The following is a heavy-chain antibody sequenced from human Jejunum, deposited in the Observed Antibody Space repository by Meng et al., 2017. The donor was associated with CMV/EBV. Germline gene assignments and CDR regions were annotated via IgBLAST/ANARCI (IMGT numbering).Heavy chain of an antibody. CDR2: NSYSGGT. D-gene: IGHD3-10*01. V-gene: IGHV4-30-4*01. CDR1: GDSISSDIYY. Sequence: CTVSGDSISSDIYYWSWIRQAPGKGLEWIGYNSYSGGTFYSPSLRSRVTMSLDTSKNQFSLNLNSVTAADTAVYFCARGRYYASFDIWGQGTLVT. J-gene: IGHJ3*02. CDR3: ARGRYYASFDI.